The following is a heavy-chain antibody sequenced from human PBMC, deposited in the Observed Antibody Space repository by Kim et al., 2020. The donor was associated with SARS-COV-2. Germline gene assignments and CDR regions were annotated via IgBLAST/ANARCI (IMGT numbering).Heavy chain of an antibody. CDR2: GGN. J-gene: IGHJ4*02. CDR3: ARGTPLDY. Sequence: GGNDYTPDLKGRVTISGDKSKTQFSLKLSSVTAADPAMYYCARGTPLDYWGQGTLVTVSS. V-gene: IGHV4-34*09.